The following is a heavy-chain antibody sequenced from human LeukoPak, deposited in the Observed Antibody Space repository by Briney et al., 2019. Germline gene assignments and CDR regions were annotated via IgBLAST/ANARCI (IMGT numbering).Heavy chain of an antibody. CDR3: AKAARLGPSHFDY. V-gene: IGHV3-33*06. J-gene: IGHJ4*02. CDR2: IWFDGNNK. D-gene: IGHD6-25*01. Sequence: PGRSLRLSCAASGFTFTTYGMHWVRQAPGKGLELVAVIWFDGNNKYYADSVKGRFTVSRDNSKNTLYLHMNSLRGEDTAVYYCAKAARLGPSHFDYWGRGTLVTVSS. CDR1: GFTFTTYG.